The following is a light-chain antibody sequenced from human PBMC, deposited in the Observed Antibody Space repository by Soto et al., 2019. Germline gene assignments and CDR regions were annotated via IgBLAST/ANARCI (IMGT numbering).Light chain of an antibody. CDR3: QKYNHWPHN. Sequence: EIVMTQSPATLSVSPGERATLSCRASQSVSSNLAWYQQKPGQAPRLLIYGASTRATGIPARFSGSGSGTEFTLTISSLQSEDFAVYYCQKYNHWPHNFGQGNKLEIK. V-gene: IGKV3-15*01. CDR2: GAS. CDR1: QSVSSN. J-gene: IGKJ2*01.